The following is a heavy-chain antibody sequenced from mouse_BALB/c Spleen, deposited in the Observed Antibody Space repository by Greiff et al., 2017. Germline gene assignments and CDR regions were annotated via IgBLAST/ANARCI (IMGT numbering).Heavy chain of an antibody. CDR3: ARWGFYDYDYYFDY. J-gene: IGHJ2*01. CDR1: GDSITSGY. CDR2: ISYSGST. Sequence: EVQRVESGPSLVKPSQTLSLTCSVTGDSITSGYWNWIRKFPGNKLEYMGYISYSGSTYYNPSLKSRISITRDTSKNQYYLQLNSVTTEDTATYYCARWGFYDYDYYFDYWGQGTTLTVSS. D-gene: IGHD2-4*01. V-gene: IGHV3-8*02.